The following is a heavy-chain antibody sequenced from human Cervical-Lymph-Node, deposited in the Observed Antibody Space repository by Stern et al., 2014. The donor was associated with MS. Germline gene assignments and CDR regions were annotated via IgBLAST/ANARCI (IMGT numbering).Heavy chain of an antibody. CDR1: GGSISSRNW. Sequence: QLQLQESGPGLVKPSETLSLTCAVSGGSISSRNWWSWVRQPPGKGLEWXGEIYHSGKTNYNPSLKSRVSISLDKSKNQFFLELSSVTAADTAVYYCANYYYDSSGSYDEVFDYWGQGTLVTVSS. CDR2: IYHSGKT. V-gene: IGHV4-4*02. CDR3: ANYYYDSSGSYDEVFDY. D-gene: IGHD3-22*01. J-gene: IGHJ4*02.